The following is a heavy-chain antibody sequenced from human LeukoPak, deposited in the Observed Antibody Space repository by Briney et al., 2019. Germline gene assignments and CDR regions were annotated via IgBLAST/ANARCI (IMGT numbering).Heavy chain of an antibody. CDR3: ARVTIFGVVIVENWFDP. CDR1: GYTFTSYD. CDR2: MNPNSGNT. D-gene: IGHD3-3*01. J-gene: IGHJ5*02. Sequence: ASVKVSCKASGYTFTSYDINWVRQATGQGLEWMGWMNPNSGNTGYAQKFQGRVTMTRNTSISTAYMELSSLRSEDTAVYYCARVTIFGVVIVENWFDPWGQGTLVTVS. V-gene: IGHV1-8*01.